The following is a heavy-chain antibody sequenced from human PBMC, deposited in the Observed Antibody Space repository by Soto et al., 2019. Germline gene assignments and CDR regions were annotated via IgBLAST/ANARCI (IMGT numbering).Heavy chain of an antibody. CDR1: GYTFSDYA. V-gene: IGHV3-23*01. J-gene: IGHJ4*02. D-gene: IGHD3-3*01. Sequence: EVQLLESGGGLVRPGGSLRLSCAASGYTFSDYAMYWVRQATGKGLEWVSAISGSGNSPYYADSVKGRFPISRDNSKHTLYLQMNSLSAEDTARYYCAKVTENEFWGGYFDLWGQGTLLTVSS. CDR2: ISGSGNSP. CDR3: AKVTENEFWGGYFDL.